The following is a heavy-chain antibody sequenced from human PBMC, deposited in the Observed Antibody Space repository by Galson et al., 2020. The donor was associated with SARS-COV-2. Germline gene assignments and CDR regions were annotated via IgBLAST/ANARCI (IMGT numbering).Heavy chain of an antibody. V-gene: IGHV4-38-2*02. Sequence: SETLSLTCTVSGYSVSTTNYWGWVRQPPGRGLEWIGSVYPSGTTYYNPSLKSRVNITVDTSKNQFSLRLDSVTAADTALDYCARQGVNMIVLVTVPGWYLDLGGRGTLVTVSS. CDR2: VYPSGTT. D-gene: IGHD3-22*01. CDR3: ARQGVNMIVLVTVPGWYLDL. J-gene: IGHJ2*01. CDR1: GYSVSTTNY.